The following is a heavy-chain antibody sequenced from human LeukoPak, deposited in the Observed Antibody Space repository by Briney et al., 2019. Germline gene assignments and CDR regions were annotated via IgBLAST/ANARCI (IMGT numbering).Heavy chain of an antibody. CDR3: TRHGSLWFGESTLFYGMDV. V-gene: IGHV3-73*01. D-gene: IGHD3-10*01. Sequence: GGSLRLSCAASGFTFSGSAMHWVRQASGKGLEWVGRIRSKANSYATAYAASVKGRFTISRDDSKNTAYLQMNSLKTEDTAVYYCTRHGSLWFGESTLFYGMDVWGQGTTVTVSS. J-gene: IGHJ6*02. CDR2: IRSKANSYAT. CDR1: GFTFSGSA.